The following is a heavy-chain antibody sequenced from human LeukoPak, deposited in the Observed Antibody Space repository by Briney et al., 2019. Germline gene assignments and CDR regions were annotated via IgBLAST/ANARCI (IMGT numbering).Heavy chain of an antibody. D-gene: IGHD1-1*01. CDR2: IYYSWCS. J-gene: IGHJ4*02. V-gene: IGHV4-59*01. CDR3: ARRVATTGRYYFDY. Sequence: SETLSLTCTVSGGSISSYYWSWIRQPPGKGLEWIGYIYYSWCSNYNPSLKSRVTISVDQSKIQFSLKLTSVPAADTAVYYCARRVATTGRYYFDYWGQGTLVTVSS. CDR1: GGSISSYY.